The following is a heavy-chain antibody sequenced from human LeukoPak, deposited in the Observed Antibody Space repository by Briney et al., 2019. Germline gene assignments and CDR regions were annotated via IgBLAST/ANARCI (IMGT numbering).Heavy chain of an antibody. CDR3: TRVGYIDEGIDY. J-gene: IGHJ4*02. CDR2: IKQDGSKK. CDR1: GFAFSSVW. V-gene: IGHV3-7*04. Sequence: GGSLRLSCVASGFAFSSVWMTWVREAPGKGLEWVANIKQDGSKKSYVDSVKGRFTISRDNAKNSLYLQMNSLRAEDTAIYYCTRVGYIDEGIDYWGQGTLVTVSS. D-gene: IGHD5-24*01.